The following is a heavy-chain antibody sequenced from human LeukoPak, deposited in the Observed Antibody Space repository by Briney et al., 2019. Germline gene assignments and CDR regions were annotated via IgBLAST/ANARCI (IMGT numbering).Heavy chain of an antibody. Sequence: GGSLRLSCAASGFTFSSSARSWVRQVPGKGLEWVSGISASGGSTYYADSVKGRFTISRDNSKNTLYLQMNSLRAEDTAVYYCARSQGEAAAATGYWGQGTLVTVSS. J-gene: IGHJ4*02. CDR3: ARSQGEAAAATGY. D-gene: IGHD6-13*01. CDR2: ISASGGST. V-gene: IGHV3-23*01. CDR1: GFTFSSSA.